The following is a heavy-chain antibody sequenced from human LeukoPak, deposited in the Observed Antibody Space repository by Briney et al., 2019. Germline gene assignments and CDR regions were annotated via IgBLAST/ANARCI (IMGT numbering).Heavy chain of an antibody. CDR3: AREMDWLDAFDI. V-gene: IGHV3-30*03. J-gene: IGHJ3*02. D-gene: IGHD5-12*01. CDR2: ISYDGSNK. CDR1: GFTFSSYG. Sequence: GGSLRLSCAASGFTFSSYGMHWVRQAPGKGLEWVAVISYDGSNKYFADSVKGRFTISRDNSKNMLYLQMNSLRAEDTAVYYCAREMDWLDAFDIWGQGTMVTVSS.